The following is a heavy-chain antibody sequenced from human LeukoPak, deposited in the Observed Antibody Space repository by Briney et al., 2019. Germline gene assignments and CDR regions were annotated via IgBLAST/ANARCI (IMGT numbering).Heavy chain of an antibody. CDR1: GGSISSYY. Sequence: SETLSLTCTVSGGSISSYYWSWIRQPPGKGLEWIGCIYYSGSTDYNPSLKSRVTISVDTSKNQFSLKLSSVTAADTAVYYCARGGLLRASFDFDYWGQGTLVTVSS. J-gene: IGHJ4*02. D-gene: IGHD2-15*01. CDR3: ARGGLLRASFDFDY. CDR2: IYYSGST. V-gene: IGHV4-59*08.